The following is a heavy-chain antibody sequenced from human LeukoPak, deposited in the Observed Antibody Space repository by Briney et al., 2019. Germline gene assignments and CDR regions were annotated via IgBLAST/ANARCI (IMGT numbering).Heavy chain of an antibody. J-gene: IGHJ3*02. CDR1: GFTFSSYS. Sequence: GGSLRLSCAASGFTFSSYSMNWVRQAPGKGLEWVSYISSGSSTIYYADSVKGRFAISRDNSRDTLYLQMNSLRAEDTAIYHCAKQPRYDVDAFDIWGQGTMVTVCS. V-gene: IGHV3-48*01. CDR2: ISSGSSTI. D-gene: IGHD5-12*01. CDR3: AKQPRYDVDAFDI.